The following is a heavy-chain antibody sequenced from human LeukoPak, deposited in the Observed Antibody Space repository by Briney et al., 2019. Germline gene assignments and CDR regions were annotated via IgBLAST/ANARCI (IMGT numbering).Heavy chain of an antibody. CDR2: IYHSGST. V-gene: IGHV4-61*05. D-gene: IGHD6-13*01. J-gene: IGHJ5*02. Sequence: PSETLSLTCTVSGGSISSNNYYWGWIRQPPGKGLEWIGYIYHSGSTNYNPSLKSRVTISVDTSKNQFSLRLTSVTAADTAVYYCARALRQQLVTGWFDPWGQGTLVTVSS. CDR1: GGSISSNNYY. CDR3: ARALRQQLVTGWFDP.